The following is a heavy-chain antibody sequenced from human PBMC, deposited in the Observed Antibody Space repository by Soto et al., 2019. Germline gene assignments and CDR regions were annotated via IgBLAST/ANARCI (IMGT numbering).Heavy chain of an antibody. CDR1: GFTFNRYG. CDR2: ISYDGSNK. CDR3: AKGNYYGSGTCNY. V-gene: IGHV3-30*18. Sequence: ESGGGVVQPGRSLRLSCAASGFTFNRYGMHWVRQAPGTGLEWVAVISYDGSNKYYSDSVKGRFTVSRDNSNNTLFLQMNSLRAEDTAVYYCAKGNYYGSGTCNYWGQGTLVTVSS. J-gene: IGHJ4*02. D-gene: IGHD3-10*01.